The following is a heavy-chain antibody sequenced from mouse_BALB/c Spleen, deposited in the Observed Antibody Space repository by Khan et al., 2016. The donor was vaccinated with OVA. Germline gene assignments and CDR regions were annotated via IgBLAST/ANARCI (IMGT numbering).Heavy chain of an antibody. J-gene: IGHJ1*01. V-gene: IGHV5-17*02. Sequence: EVELVESGGGLVQPGGSRKLSCAASGFTFSSFGMHWVRQAPEKGLEWVAYISSGSSTIYYADTVKGRFTISRDIPKNTLFLQMTSLSSEDTAMYYCARSGGNCYWYFDVWGAGTTVSVSS. D-gene: IGHD2-1*01. CDR2: ISSGSSTI. CDR3: ARSGGNCYWYFDV. CDR1: GFTFSSFG.